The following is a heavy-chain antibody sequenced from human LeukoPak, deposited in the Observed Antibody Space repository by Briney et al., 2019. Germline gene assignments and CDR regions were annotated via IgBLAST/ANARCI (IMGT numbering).Heavy chain of an antibody. CDR3: ARDHGHDAFHI. J-gene: IGHJ3*02. V-gene: IGHV1-2*02. CDR1: GYTFTNYY. Sequence: ASVKVSCKASGYTFTNYYIHWVRQAPGQGLEWMGWINSNRGGTNYAQKFQGRVTMTRDTSISTAYMELRSVRSDDTAVYYCARDHGHDAFHIWGPGTMVTVSS. D-gene: IGHD3/OR15-3a*01. CDR2: INSNRGGT.